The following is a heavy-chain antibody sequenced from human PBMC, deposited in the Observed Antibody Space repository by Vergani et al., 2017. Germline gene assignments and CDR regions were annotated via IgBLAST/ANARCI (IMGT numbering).Heavy chain of an antibody. CDR3: ARHLVVTAISGAFDI. Sequence: QVQLQESGPGLVKPSQTLSLTCTVSGGSISSSSYYWGWIRQPPGKGLEWIGSIYYSGSTYYNPSLKSRVTISVDTSKNQFSLKLSSVTAADTAVYYCARHLVVTAISGAFDIWGQGTMVTVSS. CDR1: GGSISSSSYY. D-gene: IGHD2-21*02. V-gene: IGHV4-39*01. CDR2: IYYSGST. J-gene: IGHJ3*02.